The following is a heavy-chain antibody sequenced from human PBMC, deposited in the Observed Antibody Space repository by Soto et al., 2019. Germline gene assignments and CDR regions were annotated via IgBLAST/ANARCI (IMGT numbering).Heavy chain of an antibody. Sequence: QITLKESGLTLVKPTQTLTLTCTLSGVSLSTSGVGVGWIRQPPGKALEWLAVSYWDDDKRYSPSLKSRLIITKDTSKNQVVLTMTNMDPVDTATYYCAHTRRGYCGGGSCTPVGFDYWGQGALVTVSS. CDR3: AHTRRGYCGGGSCTPVGFDY. J-gene: IGHJ4*02. CDR2: SYWDDDK. CDR1: GVSLSTSGVG. V-gene: IGHV2-5*02. D-gene: IGHD2-15*01.